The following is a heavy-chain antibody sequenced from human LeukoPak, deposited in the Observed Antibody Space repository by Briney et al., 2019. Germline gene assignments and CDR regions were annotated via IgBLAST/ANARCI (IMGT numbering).Heavy chain of an antibody. V-gene: IGHV3-48*02. Sequence: GRSLRLSCAASGFTFSTYSMNWVRQAPGKGLEWVSYISSTSNTIYYADSVKGRFTISRDNAKNSLYLQMNSLRDEDTAVYYCARERAPGDYWGQGTLVTVSS. J-gene: IGHJ4*02. CDR3: ARERAPGDY. CDR2: ISSTSNTI. CDR1: GFTFSTYS.